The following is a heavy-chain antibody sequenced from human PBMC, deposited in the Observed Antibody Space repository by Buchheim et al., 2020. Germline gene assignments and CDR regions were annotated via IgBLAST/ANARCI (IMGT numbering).Heavy chain of an antibody. Sequence: EVQLVESGGGLVKPGGSLRLSCVVSGFTFSNGWMSWVRQAPGKGLEWVGLIKKETAGGTTDSAAPVRGRFTIPRAASTTYLYLEMSNLKIEDTAVYYCTTDYYYETSGTFDYWGQGTL. J-gene: IGHJ4*02. D-gene: IGHD3-22*01. CDR3: TTDYYYETSGTFDY. V-gene: IGHV3-15*01. CDR2: IKKETAGGTT. CDR1: GFTFSNGW.